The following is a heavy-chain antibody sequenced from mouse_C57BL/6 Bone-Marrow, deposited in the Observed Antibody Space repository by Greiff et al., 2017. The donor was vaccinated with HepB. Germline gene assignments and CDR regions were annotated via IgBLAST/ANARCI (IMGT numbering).Heavy chain of an antibody. CDR1: GYSITSGYY. Sequence: EVQLVESGPGLVKPSQSLSLTCSVTGYSITSGYYWNWIRQFPGNKLEWMGYISYDGSNNYNPSLKNRISITRDTSKNQFFLKLNSVTTEDTATYYCASVYYGKWFAYWGQGTLVTVSA. V-gene: IGHV3-6*01. J-gene: IGHJ3*01. D-gene: IGHD2-1*01. CDR3: ASVYYGKWFAY. CDR2: ISYDGSN.